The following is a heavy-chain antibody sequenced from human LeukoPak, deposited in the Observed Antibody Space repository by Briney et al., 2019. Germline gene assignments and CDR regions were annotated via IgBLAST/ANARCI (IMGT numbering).Heavy chain of an antibody. CDR3: ARERSGYQSLDY. J-gene: IGHJ4*02. CDR1: GFTFSSYG. CDR2: ISYDGSNK. D-gene: IGHD3-3*01. V-gene: IGHV3-30*03. Sequence: PGRSLRLSCAASGFTFSSYGMHWVRQAPGKGLEWVAVISYDGSNKYYADSVKGRFTISRDNSKNTLYLQMNSLRAEDTAVYYCARERSGYQSLDYWGQGTLVTVSS.